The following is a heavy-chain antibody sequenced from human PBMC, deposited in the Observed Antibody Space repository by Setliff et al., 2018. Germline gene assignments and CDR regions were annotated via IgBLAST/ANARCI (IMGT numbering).Heavy chain of an antibody. D-gene: IGHD1-1*01. CDR3: ARTGTYRYFDY. CDR1: GDSMNSGVYY. J-gene: IGHJ4*02. CDR2: IYSGGTT. Sequence: PSETLSLTCKVSGDSMNSGVYYWAWIRQPPGKGLEWIGRIYSGGTTYYNSSLKSRATISVDTSKSQFSLRLNSVTAADTAVYYCARTGTYRYFDYWGQGALVTVSS. V-gene: IGHV4-39*01.